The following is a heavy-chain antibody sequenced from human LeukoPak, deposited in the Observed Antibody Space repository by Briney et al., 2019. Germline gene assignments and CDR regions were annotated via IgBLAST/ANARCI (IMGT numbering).Heavy chain of an antibody. V-gene: IGHV1-69*05. CDR1: GGTFSSYA. CDR3: ARGRGYCSGGSCYSVFDY. D-gene: IGHD2-15*01. J-gene: IGHJ4*02. CDR2: IIPIFGTA. Sequence: SVKVSCKASGGTFSSYAISWVRQAPGQGLEWMGRIIPIFGTANYAQKFQGRVTITTDESTSTAYMELRSLRSDDTAVYYCARGRGYCSGGSCYSVFDYWGQGTLVTVSS.